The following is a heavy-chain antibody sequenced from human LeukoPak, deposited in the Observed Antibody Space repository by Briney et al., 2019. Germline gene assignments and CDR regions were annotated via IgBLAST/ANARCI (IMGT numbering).Heavy chain of an antibody. CDR2: IYSGGTT. CDR1: GFTVSGNY. Sequence: PGGSLRLSCAVAGFTVSGNYMSWVRQAPRKGLEWVSLIYSGGTTYYADSVKGRFTISRDNSKNTLYLQMNSLRAEDTAVYYCARRAGGYSHPYDYWGQGILVTVSS. D-gene: IGHD4-23*01. J-gene: IGHJ4*02. V-gene: IGHV3-53*01. CDR3: ARRAGGYSHPYDY.